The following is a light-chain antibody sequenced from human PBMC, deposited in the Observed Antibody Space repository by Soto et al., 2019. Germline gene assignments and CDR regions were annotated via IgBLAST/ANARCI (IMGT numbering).Light chain of an antibody. V-gene: IGKV1-5*01. CDR2: AAS. J-gene: IGKJ3*01. Sequence: DIQMTQSPSTLSASVGDRVTITCRASQSISRSLAWYQQKPGKAPNLLIYAASSLESGVPSRFSCSGFGTEFTLTISSLQPDDFATYYCQQYNSYLLTFGPGTTVDIK. CDR3: QQYNSYLLT. CDR1: QSISRS.